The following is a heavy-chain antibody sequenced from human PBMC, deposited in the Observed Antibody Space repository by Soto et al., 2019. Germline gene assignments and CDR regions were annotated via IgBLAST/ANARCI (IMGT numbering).Heavy chain of an antibody. J-gene: IGHJ4*02. D-gene: IGHD3-10*01. Sequence: QVQLQESGPGLVKPSGTLSLTCTVSGGSISSDYWNWIRQPPGKGLEWIGYIHSGSTNYNASLRSRVTISVDTSQNQCSLKLSSVTAADTAVYFCARHDGSRSTDYWGQGTLVTVSS. CDR3: ARHDGSRSTDY. CDR2: IHSGST. CDR1: GGSISSDY. V-gene: IGHV4-59*08.